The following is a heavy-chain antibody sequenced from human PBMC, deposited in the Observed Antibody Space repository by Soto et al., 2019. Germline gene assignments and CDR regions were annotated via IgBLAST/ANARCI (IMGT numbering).Heavy chain of an antibody. CDR3: ARWGTTGGLDV. CDR2: NSYDGSHN. Sequence: QVPLVESGGGVVQPWTSLRLSCVGSGFTFRRYVIHWVRQAPGKGLEWVALNSYDGSHNFYGDSVKGRFTISRDNSRNTAALQMGSMRLEETSLYLCARWGTTGGLDVWGQGTLVSVSS. V-gene: IGHV3-33*05. D-gene: IGHD3-16*01. CDR1: GFTFRRYV. J-gene: IGHJ4*02.